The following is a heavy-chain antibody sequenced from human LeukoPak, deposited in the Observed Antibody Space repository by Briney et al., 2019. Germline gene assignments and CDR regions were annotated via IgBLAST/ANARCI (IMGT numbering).Heavy chain of an antibody. D-gene: IGHD5-12*01. J-gene: IGHJ4*02. CDR2: IYSGGST. CDR3: ARDRHKLVDIVAGILDY. CDR1: GFTVSSNY. V-gene: IGHV3-53*01. Sequence: GGSLRLSCAASGFTVSSNYMSWVRQAPGKGLEWVSVIYSGGSTYYADSVKGRFTISRDNSKNTLYLQMNSLRAEDTAVYYCARDRHKLVDIVAGILDYWGQGTLATVSS.